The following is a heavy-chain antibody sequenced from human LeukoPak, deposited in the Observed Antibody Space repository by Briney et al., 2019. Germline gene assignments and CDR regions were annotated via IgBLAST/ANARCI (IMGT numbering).Heavy chain of an antibody. V-gene: IGHV3-9*01. CDR3: ARDGGIIRFGGQDV. D-gene: IGHD3-16*01. Sequence: GRSLRLSCAASGFTFDDYAMHWVRQAPEKGLEWVSGISWNSGSIGYADSVKGRFTISRDNAKNSLYLQMNSLRVEDTAVYYCARDGGIIRFGGQDVWGQGTTVIVS. CDR1: GFTFDDYA. J-gene: IGHJ6*02. CDR2: ISWNSGSI.